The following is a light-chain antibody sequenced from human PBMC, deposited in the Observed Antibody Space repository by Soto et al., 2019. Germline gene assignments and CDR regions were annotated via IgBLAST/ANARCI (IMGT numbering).Light chain of an antibody. CDR3: GTWDSSLSAAV. J-gene: IGLJ7*01. Sequence: QSALTQPPSVSAAPGQKVTISCFGSSSNIGNNYVSWYQQLPGTAPKLLIYDNNKRPSGIPDRFSGSKSGTSATLGITGLQTGDEADYYCGTWDSSLSAAVFGGGTQLTVL. CDR1: SSNIGNNY. CDR2: DNN. V-gene: IGLV1-51*01.